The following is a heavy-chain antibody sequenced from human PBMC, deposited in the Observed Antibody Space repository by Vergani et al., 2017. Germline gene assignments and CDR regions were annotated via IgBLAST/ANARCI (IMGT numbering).Heavy chain of an antibody. J-gene: IGHJ6*03. CDR2: ISNDGSKK. V-gene: IGHV3-30*18. Sequence: QVQLAESGGGRVQPGRSLRLSCAASGYSFSSHAIHWVRQAPGKGLEWVAVISNDGSKKYYADSVKGRFTISRDNSKNSLDLQMNSLRTQDTAVYYCAKAGSVTSGSIQYNFYMDGWGKGTTVTVS. CDR3: AKAGSVTSGSIQYNFYMDG. CDR1: GYSFSSHA. D-gene: IGHD3-10*01.